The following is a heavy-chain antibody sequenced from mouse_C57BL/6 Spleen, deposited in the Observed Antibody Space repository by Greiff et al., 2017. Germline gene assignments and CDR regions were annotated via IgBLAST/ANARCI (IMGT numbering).Heavy chain of an antibody. CDR1: GYTFTSYW. CDR2: IDPSDSYT. CDR3: ARSYYYGSSPRYFDV. V-gene: IGHV1-50*01. D-gene: IGHD1-1*01. J-gene: IGHJ1*03. Sequence: VQLQQPGAELVKPGASVKLSCKASGYTFTSYWMQWVKQRPGQGLEWIGEIDPSDSYTNYNQKFKGKATLTVDTSSSTAYMQLSSLTSEDSAVYYCARSYYYGSSPRYFDVWGTGTTVTVSS.